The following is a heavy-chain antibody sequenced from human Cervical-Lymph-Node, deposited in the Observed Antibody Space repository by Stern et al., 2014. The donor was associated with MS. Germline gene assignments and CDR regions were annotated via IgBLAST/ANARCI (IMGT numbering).Heavy chain of an antibody. CDR2: IHYSGST. D-gene: IGHD3-22*01. V-gene: IGHV4-31*03. Sequence: QVQLQESGPGLVKPSQTLSLTCTVSGGSITYYWSWIRQHPGKGLEWIGYIHYSGSTYYNPSLKSRVSMSLDTSKNQFSLKLSSVTAADTGVYFCARGYDSSGYWLDAFDVWGQGTMVTVSS. CDR3: ARGYDSSGYWLDAFDV. J-gene: IGHJ3*01. CDR1: GGSITYY.